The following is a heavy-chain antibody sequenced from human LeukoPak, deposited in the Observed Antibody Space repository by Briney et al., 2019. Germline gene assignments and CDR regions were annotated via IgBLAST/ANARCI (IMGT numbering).Heavy chain of an antibody. CDR1: GFTFSSYW. CDR3: ARVRGYSYGYPFDY. J-gene: IGHJ4*02. Sequence: RGSLRLSCAASGFTFSSYWMHWVRQVPGKGLVWVSRINSDGSSTSYADSVKGRFTISRDNAKNTLYLQMNSLRAEDTAVYYCARVRGYSYGYPFDYWGQETLVTVSS. D-gene: IGHD5-18*01. CDR2: INSDGSST. V-gene: IGHV3-74*01.